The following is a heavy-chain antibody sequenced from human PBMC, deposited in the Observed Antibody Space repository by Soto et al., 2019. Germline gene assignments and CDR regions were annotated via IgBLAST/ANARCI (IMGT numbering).Heavy chain of an antibody. CDR2: IDPSDSYT. V-gene: IGHV5-10-1*03. J-gene: IGHJ3*02. CDR3: ARPGWELELQPNAFDI. Sequence: EVQLVQSGAEVKKPGESLRISCKGSGYSFTSYWISWVRQMPGKGLEWMGRIDPSDSYTNYSPSFQGHVTISADKSISTAYLQWSSLKASDTAMYYCARPGWELELQPNAFDIWGQGTMVTVSS. D-gene: IGHD1-7*01. CDR1: GYSFTSYW.